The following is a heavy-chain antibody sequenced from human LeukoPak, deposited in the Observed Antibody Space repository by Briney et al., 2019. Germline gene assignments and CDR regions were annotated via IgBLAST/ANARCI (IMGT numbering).Heavy chain of an antibody. Sequence: SETLSLTCTVSGVSISSGGYYWSWIRQPPGKGLEWIGYIYHSGSTYYNPSLKSRVTISVDRSKNQFSLKLSSVTAADTAVYYCASARPLLPIDYRGQGTLVTVSS. CDR2: IYHSGST. J-gene: IGHJ4*02. D-gene: IGHD1-26*01. CDR1: GVSISSGGYY. CDR3: ASARPLLPIDY. V-gene: IGHV4-30-2*01.